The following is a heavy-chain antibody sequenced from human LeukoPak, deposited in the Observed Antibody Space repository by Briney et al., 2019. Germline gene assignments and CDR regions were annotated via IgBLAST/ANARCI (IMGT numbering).Heavy chain of an antibody. Sequence: ASVKVSCKASGGTFSSYAISWVRQAPGQGLEWMGGIIPIFGTANYAQKFQGRVTITTDESTSTAYMELSSLRSEDTAVYYCARTEIGYYDSSGYYLNWGQGTLVTVSS. CDR1: GGTFSSYA. CDR2: IIPIFGTA. V-gene: IGHV1-69*05. J-gene: IGHJ4*02. D-gene: IGHD3-22*01. CDR3: ARTEIGYYDSSGYYLN.